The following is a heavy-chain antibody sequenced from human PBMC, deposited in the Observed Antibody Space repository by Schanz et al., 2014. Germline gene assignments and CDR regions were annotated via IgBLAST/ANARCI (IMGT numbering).Heavy chain of an antibody. Sequence: EVQLVESGGDLVQPGRSLRLSCAASGFTFDEYGMHWVRQAPGKGLEWVSGISWNGGFIAYGDAVKGRFTVSRDNSENTVYLEFHSLRSEDTALYYCAREAKWGQWYFDLWGRGSLVTVSS. CDR1: GFTFDEYG. J-gene: IGHJ2*01. D-gene: IGHD1-26*01. V-gene: IGHV3-9*01. CDR2: ISWNGGFI. CDR3: AREAKWGQWYFDL.